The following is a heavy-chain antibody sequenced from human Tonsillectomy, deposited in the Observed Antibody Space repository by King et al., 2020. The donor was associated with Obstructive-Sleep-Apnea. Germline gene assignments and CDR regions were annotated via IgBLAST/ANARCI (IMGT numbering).Heavy chain of an antibody. CDR1: GFTFSSYA. V-gene: IGHV3-30-3*01. CDR2: ISYDGSNK. CDR3: ARGGSSWSYYYYGMDV. D-gene: IGHD6-13*01. J-gene: IGHJ6*02. Sequence: VQLVESGGGVVQPGRSLRLSCAASGFTFSSYAMHWGRQAPGKGLELVTFISYDGSNKYYADSLKGRVTTSRDNSKNTLYLQMNSLIAEDTAVYYCARGGSSWSYYYYGMDVWGQGTTVTVSS.